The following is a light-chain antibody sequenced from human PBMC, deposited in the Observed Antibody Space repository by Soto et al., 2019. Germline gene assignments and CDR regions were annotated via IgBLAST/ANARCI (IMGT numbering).Light chain of an antibody. Sequence: QSVLTQPPSVSEAPGQRVTISCTGSSSNIGAGYEAHWYQQVPGTAPKLLIYENNNRPSGVPDRFSGSKSGTSASLAITGLQAEDEVEYYSQSYVSSLRGYVFRTKTKLTVL. CDR1: SSNIGAGYE. V-gene: IGLV1-40*01. J-gene: IGLJ1*01. CDR2: ENN. CDR3: QSYVSSLRGYV.